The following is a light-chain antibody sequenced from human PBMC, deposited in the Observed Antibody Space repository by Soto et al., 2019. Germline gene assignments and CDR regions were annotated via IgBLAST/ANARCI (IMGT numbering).Light chain of an antibody. V-gene: IGKV3-15*01. CDR2: GVS. CDR3: QQYNDWPFT. J-gene: IGKJ3*01. CDR1: QSVSVN. Sequence: EIVMTQSPGTLSVSPGERATLSCRASQSVSVNLAWYQQKPGQAPRLLIYGVSTRATGIPARFSGSESGTAFTLTISSLQSEDFAVYYCQQYNDWPFTFGPGTKVDIK.